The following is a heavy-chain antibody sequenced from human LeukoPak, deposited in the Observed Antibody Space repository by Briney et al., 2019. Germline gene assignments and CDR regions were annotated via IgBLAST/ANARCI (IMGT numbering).Heavy chain of an antibody. CDR2: ISGSGGTT. J-gene: IGHJ4*02. CDR3: AKGAGNFDWSYHDY. V-gene: IGHV3-23*01. D-gene: IGHD3-9*01. CDR1: RFTFSSYA. Sequence: PGESLRLSCAASRFTFSSYAMSWVRQAPGKGLEWVSAISGSGGTTYNADSVKGRFTISRDNSKNTLYLQLSSLRAEDTAVYYCAKGAGNFDWSYHDYWGQGTLVTVSS.